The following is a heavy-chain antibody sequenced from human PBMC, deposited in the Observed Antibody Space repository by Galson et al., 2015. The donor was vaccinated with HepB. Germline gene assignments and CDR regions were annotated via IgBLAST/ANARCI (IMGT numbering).Heavy chain of an antibody. CDR3: ARGQYFDY. CDR1: GYTFTSYG. CDR2: ISAYNDKT. Sequence: SVKVSCKASGYTFTSYGISWVRQAPGQGLEWMGWISAYNDKTNSAQKFQGRVTMTTDTSTGTAYLELRSLRSDDTAVYYCARGQYFDYWGQGTLVTVSS. V-gene: IGHV1-18*01. J-gene: IGHJ4*02.